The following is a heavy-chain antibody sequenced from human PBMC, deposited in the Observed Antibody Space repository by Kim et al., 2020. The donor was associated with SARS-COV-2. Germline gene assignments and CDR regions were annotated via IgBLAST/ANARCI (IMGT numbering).Heavy chain of an antibody. J-gene: IGHJ6*01. CDR3: ARDRQPSCYIGLDV. CDR1: GFTFSDHY. CDR2: INDRGSNA. V-gene: IGHV3-11*04. Sequence: GGSLRLSCRASGFTFSDHYMNWIRQAAGKGLECISYINDRGSNAYYADSVKGRFTISRDNADNSLYLQMDGLRAEDTAVYYCARDRQPSCYIGLDVCGQG. D-gene: IGHD2-15*01.